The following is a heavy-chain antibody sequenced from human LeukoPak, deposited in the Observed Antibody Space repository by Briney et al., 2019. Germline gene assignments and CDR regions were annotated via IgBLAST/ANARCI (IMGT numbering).Heavy chain of an antibody. D-gene: IGHD7-27*01. Sequence: ASVKVSCKASGYTFTGYYMHWVRQAPGQGLEWMGRIISILGIANYAQKFQGRVTITADKSTSTAYMELSSLRSEDTAVYYCARGPSGVTTPEYFQHWGQGTLVTVSS. CDR1: GYTFTGYY. J-gene: IGHJ1*01. V-gene: IGHV1-69*04. CDR3: ARGPSGVTTPEYFQH. CDR2: IISILGIA.